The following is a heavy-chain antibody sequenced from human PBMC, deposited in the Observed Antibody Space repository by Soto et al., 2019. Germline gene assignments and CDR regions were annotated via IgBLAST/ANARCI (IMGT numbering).Heavy chain of an antibody. Sequence: PGGSLRLSCTASGFIFSNAWINWVRQAPGKGLEWVSSISSSSSYIYYADSVKGRFTISRDNAKNSLYLQMNSLRSEDTAVYYCATDLVGATLCIWGQGTMVTVSS. CDR1: GFIFSNAW. CDR2: ISSSSSYI. V-gene: IGHV3-21*04. J-gene: IGHJ3*02. D-gene: IGHD1-26*01. CDR3: ATDLVGATLCI.